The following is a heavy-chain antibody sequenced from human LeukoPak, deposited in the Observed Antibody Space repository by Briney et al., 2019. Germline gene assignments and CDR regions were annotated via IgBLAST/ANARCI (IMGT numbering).Heavy chain of an antibody. CDR2: IYYSGST. V-gene: IGHV4-59*01. J-gene: IGHJ4*02. Sequence: KPSETLSLTCTVSGGSISSYYWSWIRQPPGKGLEWIGHIYYSGSTNYNPSLKSRVTISVDTSKDQFSLKLSSMTAADTAVYYCARIGSGSYLTLDYWGQGTLVTVSS. CDR3: ARIGSGSYLTLDY. D-gene: IGHD1-26*01. CDR1: GGSISSYY.